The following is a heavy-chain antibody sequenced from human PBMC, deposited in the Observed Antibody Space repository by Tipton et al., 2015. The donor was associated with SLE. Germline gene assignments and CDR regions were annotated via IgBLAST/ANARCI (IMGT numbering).Heavy chain of an antibody. CDR3: ARSAQTYYYGSGSYRYFDY. J-gene: IGHJ4*02. V-gene: IGHV4-59*05. CDR1: GGSISNQY. Sequence: TLSLTCTVSGGSISNQYWSWIRQPPGKGLGWIGSIYYSGSTYYNSSLKSRLTISVDTSKNQFSLKLSSVTAADTAVYYCARSAQTYYYGSGSYRYFDYWGQGTLVTVSS. D-gene: IGHD3-10*01. CDR2: IYYSGST.